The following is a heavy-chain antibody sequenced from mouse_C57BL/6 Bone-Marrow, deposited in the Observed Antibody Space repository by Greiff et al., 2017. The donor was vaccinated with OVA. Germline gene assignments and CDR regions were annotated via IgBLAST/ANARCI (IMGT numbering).Heavy chain of an antibody. CDR2: IDPSDSYT. J-gene: IGHJ3*01. Sequence: QVQLQQPGAELVKPGASVKLSCKASGYTFTSYWMQWVKQRPGQGLEWIGEIDPSDSYTNYNHKFKGKATLTVETSASTAYMQLSILTPEDAAVYYCASAVCAYWDQGTLVTVSA. CDR1: GYTFTSYW. V-gene: IGHV1-50*01. CDR3: ASAVCAY.